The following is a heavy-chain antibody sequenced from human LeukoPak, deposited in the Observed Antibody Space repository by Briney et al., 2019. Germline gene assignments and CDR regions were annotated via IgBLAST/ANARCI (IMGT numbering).Heavy chain of an antibody. CDR3: AIEQRGGLSGSVGGLFASYYTYYYMDV. D-gene: IGHD1-26*01. V-gene: IGHV1-46*01. CDR2: INPSDGAT. CDR1: GYTFTMYY. Sequence: ASVKVSCKASGYTFTMYYIHWVRQAPGQGLGWMGMINPSDGATTYARRFQGRVTMTRDTSTTTVYMDLRSLRSEDTAVYFCAIEQRGGLSGSVGGLFASYYTYYYMDVWGRGTTVTVSS. J-gene: IGHJ6*03.